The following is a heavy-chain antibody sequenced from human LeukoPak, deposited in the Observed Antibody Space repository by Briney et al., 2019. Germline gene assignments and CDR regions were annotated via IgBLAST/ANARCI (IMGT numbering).Heavy chain of an antibody. J-gene: IGHJ6*02. D-gene: IGHD3-3*01. Sequence: GASVKVSCQTSGYTFTTHGVSWVRQAPGQGLEWMGWISAYNGDTNFAQKFQGRVTMTTDTSTTTAYMELRSLTSDDTAVYYCARFWVFGADTSPPYHQGMEIWGRGTTGTVSS. CDR2: ISAYNGDT. CDR1: GYTFTTHG. V-gene: IGHV1-18*01. CDR3: ARFWVFGADTSPPYHQGMEI.